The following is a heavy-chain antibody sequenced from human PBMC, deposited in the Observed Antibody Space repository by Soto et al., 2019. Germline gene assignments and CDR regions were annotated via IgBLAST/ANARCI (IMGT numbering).Heavy chain of an antibody. Sequence: ASVKVSCKASGYTFTGYYMHWVRQAPGQGLEWMGWINPNSGGTNYAQKFQGRVTMTRDTSISTAYMELSRLRSDDTAVYYCARDWGSSWYNDYWGQGTLVTVSS. V-gene: IGHV1-2*02. CDR2: INPNSGGT. CDR1: GYTFTGYY. CDR3: ARDWGSSWYNDY. J-gene: IGHJ4*02. D-gene: IGHD6-13*01.